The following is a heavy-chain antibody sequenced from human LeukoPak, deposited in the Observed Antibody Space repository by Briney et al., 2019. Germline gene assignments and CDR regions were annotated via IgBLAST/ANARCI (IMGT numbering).Heavy chain of an antibody. CDR3: ARNYGDYGVYYFDY. CDR2: IYYSGST. V-gene: IGHV4-59*01. J-gene: IGHJ4*02. Sequence: SETLSLXCTVSGGSISSYYWSWIRLPPGKGLEWIGYIYYSGSTNYNPSLKSRVTISVDTSKNQFSLKLSSVTAADTAVYYCARNYGDYGVYYFDYWGQGTLVTVSS. D-gene: IGHD4-17*01. CDR1: GGSISSYY.